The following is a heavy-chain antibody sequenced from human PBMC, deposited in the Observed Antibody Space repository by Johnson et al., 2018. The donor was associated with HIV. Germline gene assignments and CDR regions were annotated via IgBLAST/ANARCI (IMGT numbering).Heavy chain of an antibody. CDR1: GFTVRSNY. Sequence: VQLVESGGGLIQPGGSLRLSCAASGFTVRSNYMSWVRQAPGKGLEWVSVIYGGGSTDYGDSVKGRFTISRDNSKNTVYLQMNSLRAEDTAVYYCARGGCSGGSCYSHDAFDIWGQGTMVTVSS. CDR3: ARGGCSGGSCYSHDAFDI. CDR2: IYGGGST. V-gene: IGHV3-53*01. D-gene: IGHD2-15*01. J-gene: IGHJ3*02.